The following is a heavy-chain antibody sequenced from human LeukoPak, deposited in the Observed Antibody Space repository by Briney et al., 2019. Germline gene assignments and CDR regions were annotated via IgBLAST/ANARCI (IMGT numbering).Heavy chain of an antibody. CDR1: GYTFTGYY. Sequence: ASVKVSCKASGYTFTGYYMHWVRQAPGQGLEWMGWINPNSGATNYAQKFQGRVTMTRDTSISTAYMELSRLRSDDTAVYYCARERLWSIAARLPNWFDPWGQGTLVTVSS. CDR3: ARERLWSIAARLPNWFDP. D-gene: IGHD6-6*01. CDR2: INPNSGAT. V-gene: IGHV1-2*02. J-gene: IGHJ5*02.